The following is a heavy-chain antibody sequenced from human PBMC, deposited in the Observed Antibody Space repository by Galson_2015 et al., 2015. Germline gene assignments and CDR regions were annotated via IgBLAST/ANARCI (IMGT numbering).Heavy chain of an antibody. CDR2: IYYSGYT. J-gene: IGHJ4*02. Sequence: SETLSLTCTVSGASLSHSDYYWGWIRQPPGKGLEWIGSIYYSGYTYYNPSLKSRLSISIDTSKNQFSLKLNSVTAADTAVYYCARLGRTLLYFDYWGQGTLVTVSS. D-gene: IGHD1-26*01. V-gene: IGHV4-39*01. CDR1: GASLSHSDYY. CDR3: ARLGRTLLYFDY.